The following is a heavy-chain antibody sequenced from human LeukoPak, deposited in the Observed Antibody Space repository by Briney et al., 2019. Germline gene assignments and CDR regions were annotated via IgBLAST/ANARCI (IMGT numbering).Heavy chain of an antibody. CDR1: GFSVSTKY. CDR3: ARVGDHFHWYLDL. D-gene: IGHD3-3*02. CDR2: LYSGSDT. Sequence: GGSLRLSCAASGFSVSTKYMSWVRQAPGKGLEWVSILYSGSDTYYADSVEGRFIISRDSSKNTLFLQMHDLRVEDTAVYYCARVGDHFHWYLDLWGRGTLVTISS. J-gene: IGHJ2*01. V-gene: IGHV3-53*01.